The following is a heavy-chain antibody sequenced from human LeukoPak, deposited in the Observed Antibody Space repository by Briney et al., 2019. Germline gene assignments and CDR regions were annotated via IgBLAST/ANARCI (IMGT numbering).Heavy chain of an antibody. CDR1: GSSFTNYW. D-gene: IGHD6-13*01. V-gene: IGHV5-51*01. J-gene: IGHJ5*02. CDR3: ARPLTAAGIGGLDP. Sequence: GASLKISCKGSGSSFTNYWIGWVRQMPGKGLEWMGIIYPGDSDTRYSPSFQGQVTISADKSISTAYLQWSRLKASDTAMYYCARPLTAAGIGGLDPWGQGTLVTVSS. CDR2: IYPGDSDT.